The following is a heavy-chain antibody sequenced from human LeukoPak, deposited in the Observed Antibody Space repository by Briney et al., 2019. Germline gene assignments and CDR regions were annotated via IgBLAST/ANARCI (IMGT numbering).Heavy chain of an antibody. J-gene: IGHJ6*02. D-gene: IGHD1-26*01. Sequence: ASVKVSCKASGYTFTSYGISWVRQAPGQGLEWMGWISAYNGNTNYAQKLQGRVTMTTDTSTSTAYMELRSLRSDDTAVYYCARDPRERHYYYGMDVWGQGTTVTVSS. CDR1: GYTFTSYG. CDR2: ISAYNGNT. V-gene: IGHV1-18*01. CDR3: ARDPRERHYYYGMDV.